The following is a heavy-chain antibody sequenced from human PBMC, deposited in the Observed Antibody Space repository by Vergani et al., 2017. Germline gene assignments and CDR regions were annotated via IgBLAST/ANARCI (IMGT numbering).Heavy chain of an antibody. CDR2: ISGRSNYI. J-gene: IGHJ4*01. CDR1: GFSFSPYS. D-gene: IGHD7-27*01. Sequence: EVQLQESGGGLVKPGGSLRVSCAASGFSFSPYSINWVRQAPGKGLEWVSSISGRSNYIYSADSLKGRFTISRDNSKNSGYLQMHSLRAEDTAIYYCVKEKRDWGSYFFDSWGHGILVTVSS. V-gene: IGHV3-21*04. CDR3: VKEKRDWGSYFFDS.